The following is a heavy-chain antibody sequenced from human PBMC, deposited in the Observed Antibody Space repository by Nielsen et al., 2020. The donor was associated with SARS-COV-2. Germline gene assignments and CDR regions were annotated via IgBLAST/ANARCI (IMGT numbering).Heavy chain of an antibody. Sequence: GESLKISCAASGFTFANHWMTWVRQAPGKGLEWVANIKQDGSEKYFVDSVQGRFTISRDNAKSSLFLQMNSLRADDTARYYCARGFSSGLFYYFDYWGQGTLVTVSS. CDR3: ARGFSSGLFYYFDY. J-gene: IGHJ4*02. CDR1: GFTFANHW. CDR2: IKQDGSEK. D-gene: IGHD6-19*01. V-gene: IGHV3-7*03.